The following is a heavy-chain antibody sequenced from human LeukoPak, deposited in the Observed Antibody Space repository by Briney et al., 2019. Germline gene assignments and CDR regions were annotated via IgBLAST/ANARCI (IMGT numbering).Heavy chain of an antibody. D-gene: IGHD3-3*01. Sequence: GASVKVSCKASGYTFTSYGISWVRQAPGQGLEWMGIINPSGGSTSYAQKFQGRVTMTRDTSTSTVYMELSSLRSEDTAVYYCARDLEYYDFWSGAPSTPFDPWGQGTLVTVSS. CDR3: ARDLEYYDFWSGAPSTPFDP. J-gene: IGHJ5*02. V-gene: IGHV1-46*03. CDR2: INPSGGST. CDR1: GYTFTSYG.